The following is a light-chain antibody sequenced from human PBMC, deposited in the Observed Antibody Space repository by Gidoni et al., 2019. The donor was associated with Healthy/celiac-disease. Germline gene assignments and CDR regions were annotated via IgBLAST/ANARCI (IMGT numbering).Light chain of an antibody. J-gene: IGKJ5*01. CDR2: AAS. CDR3: QQRSNWPPEIT. Sequence: EIVLTQSPATLSLSPVERATLSCRASQSVSRYLAWYQPKPGQAPRLLIYAASNRATGSPARFSGSGSGTDFTLNISSLEPEDFEVYYCQQRSNWPPEITFGQGTRLEIK. V-gene: IGKV3-11*01. CDR1: QSVSRY.